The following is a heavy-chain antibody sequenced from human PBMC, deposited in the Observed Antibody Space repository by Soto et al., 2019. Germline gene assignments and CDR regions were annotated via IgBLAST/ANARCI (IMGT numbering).Heavy chain of an antibody. CDR3: ARGKASTAETPHAFDI. CDR1: GGTFSSYA. Sequence: KVSCKASGGTFSSYAISWVRQAPGQGLEWMGGIIPIFGTANYAQKFQGRVTITADESTSTAYMELSSLRSEDTAVYYCARGKASTAETPHAFDIWGQGTMITVSS. V-gene: IGHV1-69*01. J-gene: IGHJ3*02. D-gene: IGHD2-15*01. CDR2: IIPIFGTA.